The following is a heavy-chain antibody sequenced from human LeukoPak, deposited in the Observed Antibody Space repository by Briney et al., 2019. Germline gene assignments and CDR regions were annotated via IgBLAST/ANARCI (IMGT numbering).Heavy chain of an antibody. CDR3: ARVMVRGVYYYYGMDV. CDR2: IYHSGST. CDR1: GGSISSYY. Sequence: SETLSLTCTVSGGSISSYYWSWIRQPPGKGLEWIGYIYHSGSTNYNPSLKSRVTISVDTSKNQFSLKLSSVTAADTAVYYCARVMVRGVYYYYGMDVWGQGTTVTVSS. V-gene: IGHV4-59*01. D-gene: IGHD3-10*01. J-gene: IGHJ6*02.